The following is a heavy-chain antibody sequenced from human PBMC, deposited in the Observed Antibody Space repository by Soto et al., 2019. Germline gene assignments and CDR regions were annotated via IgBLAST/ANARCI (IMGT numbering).Heavy chain of an antibody. V-gene: IGHV4-38-2*02. CDR3: ARDVGYGYGYFGY. D-gene: IGHD5-18*01. CDR1: GYSISSGYY. CDR2: IYHSGST. Sequence: LSLTFAVSGYSISSGYYWGWIRQPPGKGLEWIGSIYHSGSTYYNPSLKSRVTISVDTSKNQFSLKLSSVTAADTAVYYCARDVGYGYGYFGYWGQGTLVTVYS. J-gene: IGHJ4*02.